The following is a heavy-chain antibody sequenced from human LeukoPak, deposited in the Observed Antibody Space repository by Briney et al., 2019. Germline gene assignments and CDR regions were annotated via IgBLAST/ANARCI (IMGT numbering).Heavy chain of an antibody. CDR3: ARGADILTGYYNFDY. Sequence: GGSLRLSCAASGFTFSDYAMNWVRQAPGKGLEWVSGMSGSGSSTYYADSVKGRFTISRDNSKNTLYLQMNSLRAEDTAVYYCARGADILTGYYNFDYWGQGTLVTVSS. CDR2: MSGSGSST. CDR1: GFTFSDYA. V-gene: IGHV3-23*01. J-gene: IGHJ4*02. D-gene: IGHD3-9*01.